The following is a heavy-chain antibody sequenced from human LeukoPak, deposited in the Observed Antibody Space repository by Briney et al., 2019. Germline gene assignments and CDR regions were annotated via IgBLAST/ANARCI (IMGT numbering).Heavy chain of an antibody. CDR2: MSYSGHT. CDR1: GGSFSGYY. Sequence: KPSETLSLTCAVYGGSFSGYYWSWIRQPPGKGLEWIVSMSYSGHTYYNPSLKSRVTTSIDTSKNQLSLNLKSVTAADTAVYYCARDRDVDDFDSWGHGTLVTVSS. V-gene: IGHV4-34*11. D-gene: IGHD2-15*01. CDR3: ARDRDVDDFDS. J-gene: IGHJ4*01.